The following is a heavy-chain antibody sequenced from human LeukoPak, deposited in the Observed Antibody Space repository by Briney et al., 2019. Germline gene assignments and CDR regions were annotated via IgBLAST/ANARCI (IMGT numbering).Heavy chain of an antibody. V-gene: IGHV1-2*02. D-gene: IGHD5-12*01. CDR2: INPNSGGT. J-gene: IGHJ3*02. CDR1: GYTFTGCY. Sequence: ASVKVSCKASGYTFTGCYMHWVRQAPGQGLEGMGWINPNSGGTNYAQKFQGRVTMTRDASISTAYMELSRLRSDDTAVYYCARAGEDYSNDAFDIWGQGTMVTVSS. CDR3: ARAGEDYSNDAFDI.